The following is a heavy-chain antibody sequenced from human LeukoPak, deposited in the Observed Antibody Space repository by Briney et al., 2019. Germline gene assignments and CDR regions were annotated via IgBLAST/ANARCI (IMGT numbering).Heavy chain of an antibody. CDR1: WFPFSRYA. Sequence: LAGGSLRLPFGGSWFPFSRYAMKWVRQGPGKGVEGGSAIRGSGGSTYYADSVKGRFTISRDNSKNTLYLQMNSLRAEDTAVYYCAKTYGDYGYYYYGMDVWGQGTTVTVSS. CDR3: AKTYGDYGYYYYGMDV. J-gene: IGHJ6*02. CDR2: IRGSGGST. V-gene: IGHV3-23*01. D-gene: IGHD4-17*01.